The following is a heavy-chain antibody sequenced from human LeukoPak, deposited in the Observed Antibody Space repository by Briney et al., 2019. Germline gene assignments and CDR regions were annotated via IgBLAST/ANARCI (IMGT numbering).Heavy chain of an antibody. J-gene: IGHJ5*02. V-gene: IGHV3-48*01. CDR1: GFTFSSYS. CDR2: ISSSSSTI. Sequence: GGSLRLSCAASGFTFSSYSMNWVRQAPGKGLEWVSYISSSSSTIYYADSVKGRFTIPRVNAKNSLYLQMNSLRAEDTAVYYCARGVIAVVPAAITWFDPWGQGTLVTVSS. D-gene: IGHD2-2*02. CDR3: ARGVIAVVPAAITWFDP.